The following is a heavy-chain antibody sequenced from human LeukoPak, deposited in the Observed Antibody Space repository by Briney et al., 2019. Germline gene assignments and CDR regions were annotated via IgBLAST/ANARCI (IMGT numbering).Heavy chain of an antibody. V-gene: IGHV1-69*05. CDR3: ARDYFAGGWMVDAFDI. D-gene: IGHD6-19*01. Sequence: SVKVSCKASGGTFSSYAISWVRQAPGQGLEWMGGIIPIFGTANYAPKLQGRVTITTDESTSTAYMELSSLRSEDTAVYYCARDYFAGGWMVDAFDIWGQGTMVTVSS. CDR2: IIPIFGTA. CDR1: GGTFSSYA. J-gene: IGHJ3*02.